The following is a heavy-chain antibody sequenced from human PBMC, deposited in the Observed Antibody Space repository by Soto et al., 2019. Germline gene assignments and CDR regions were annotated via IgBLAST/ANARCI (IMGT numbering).Heavy chain of an antibody. CDR1: GYTFTSYA. CDR3: ARGIRGAYYYDSSGYYREDYAFDI. J-gene: IGHJ3*02. Sequence: SVKVSCKASGYTFTSYAMHWVRQAPGQRLEWMGWINAGNGNTKYSQKFQGRVTITRDTSASTAYMELSSLRSEDTAVYYCARGIRGAYYYDSSGYYREDYAFDIWGQGPMVNVS. CDR2: INAGNGNT. D-gene: IGHD3-22*01. V-gene: IGHV1-3*01.